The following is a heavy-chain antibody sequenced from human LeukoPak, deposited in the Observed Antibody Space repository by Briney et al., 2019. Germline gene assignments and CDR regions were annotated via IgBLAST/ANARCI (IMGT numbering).Heavy chain of an antibody. CDR3: ARGSTLTGSRSPYIS. V-gene: IGHV1-2*02. CDR2: IRPDSGGA. Sequence: ASVKVSCKASGYTFTDYYIHWIRQAPGQGLEWMGWIRPDSGGATYTQRFQGRVTMTRYTSITTAYMELDTLRSDDTAIYYCARGSTLTGSRSPYISWGQGTLVTVSS. D-gene: IGHD1-20*01. J-gene: IGHJ5*02. CDR1: GYTFTDYY.